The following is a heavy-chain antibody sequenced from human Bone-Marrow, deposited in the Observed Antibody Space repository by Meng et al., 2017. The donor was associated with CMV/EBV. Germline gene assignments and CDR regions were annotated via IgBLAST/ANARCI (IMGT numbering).Heavy chain of an antibody. CDR2: IKSTTDGGTT. D-gene: IGHD1-26*01. CDR1: GLTFSHAW. J-gene: IGHJ4*02. V-gene: IGHV3-15*01. CDR3: ATTQVGAPDY. Sequence: GESLKISCAVSGLTFSHAWMSWVRQAPGKGLEWVGRIKSTTDGGTTDYAAPVKGRFTISRDDSKNTVHLQMNSLKSEDTAVYYCATTQVGAPDYWGQGNLV.